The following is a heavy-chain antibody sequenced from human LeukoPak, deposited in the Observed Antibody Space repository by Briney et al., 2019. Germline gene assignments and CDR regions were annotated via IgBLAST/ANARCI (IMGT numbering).Heavy chain of an antibody. D-gene: IGHD6-19*01. CDR3: ARQIAVAGTGVSSYYYYYMDV. J-gene: IGHJ6*03. Sequence: SETLSLTCTVSGGSISSSTYYWGWIRQPPGKGLEWIGTIYYSGSTFYNPSLKSRVTISVDTSRNQFSLKLSSVTAADTAVYYCARQIAVAGTGVSSYYYYYMDVWGKGTTVTISS. V-gene: IGHV4-39*01. CDR1: GGSISSSTYY. CDR2: IYYSGST.